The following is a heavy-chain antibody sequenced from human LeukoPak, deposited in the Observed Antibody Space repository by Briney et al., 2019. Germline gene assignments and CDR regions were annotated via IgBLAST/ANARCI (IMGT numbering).Heavy chain of an antibody. CDR3: ASVSGYCSSTSCYPYGMDV. J-gene: IGHJ6*02. CDR2: IYYSGST. CDR1: GDSISSGGYY. V-gene: IGHV4-31*03. Sequence: SQTLSLTCTVPGDSISSGGYYWSWIRQHPGKGLEWIGYIYYSGSTYYNPSLKSRVTISVDTSKNQFSLKLSSVTAADTAVYYRASVSGYCSSTSCYPYGMDVWGQGTTVTVSS. D-gene: IGHD2-2*01.